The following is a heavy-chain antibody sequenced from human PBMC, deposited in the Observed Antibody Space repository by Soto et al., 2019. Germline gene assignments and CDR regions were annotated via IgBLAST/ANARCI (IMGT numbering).Heavy chain of an antibody. Sequence: QVQLQESGPGLVKPSQTLSLTCTVSVASISSGGYYWSWIRQHPGEGLEWIGYLYSSGSTSYNPSLNNRATTSVDTTKNQFSRKLSSVTDADTAVYYCARESKYDTSGYPPWFAPWGQGTLVTVSS. CDR1: VASISSGGYY. J-gene: IGHJ5*02. CDR3: ARESKYDTSGYPPWFAP. CDR2: LYSSGST. V-gene: IGHV4-31*03. D-gene: IGHD3-22*01.